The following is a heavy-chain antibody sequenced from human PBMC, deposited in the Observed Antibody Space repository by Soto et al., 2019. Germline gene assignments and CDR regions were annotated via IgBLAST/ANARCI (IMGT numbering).Heavy chain of an antibody. CDR1: GFTFSSYA. CDR3: EKASAHFWSGYYVDC. J-gene: IGHJ4*02. CDR2: ISGSGGST. D-gene: IGHD3-3*02. V-gene: IGHV3-23*01. Sequence: PGGSVRLPCEASGFTFSSYAMSWVRQAAGKGLEWVSAISGSGGSTYYADSVQGRFTTSSDNSKNTLYLQMNGLRAEDTAVYYWEKASAHFWSGYYVDCWGQGTLVTVSS.